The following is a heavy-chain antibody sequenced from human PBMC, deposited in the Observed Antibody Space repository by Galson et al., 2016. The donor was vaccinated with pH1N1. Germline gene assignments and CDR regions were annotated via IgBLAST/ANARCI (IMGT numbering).Heavy chain of an antibody. J-gene: IGHJ4*02. CDR2: INQDGSKM. V-gene: IGHV3-7*03. CDR3: ARAIAAAEGY. Sequence: SLRLSCAASGFTFSIYWMTWVRQAPGKGLEWVANINQDGSKMYYVDSVKGRFTISRDNAKNSLYLQMDSLRAEVTAVYYCARAIAAAEGYWGQGTLVTVSS. D-gene: IGHD6-13*01. CDR1: GFTFSIYW.